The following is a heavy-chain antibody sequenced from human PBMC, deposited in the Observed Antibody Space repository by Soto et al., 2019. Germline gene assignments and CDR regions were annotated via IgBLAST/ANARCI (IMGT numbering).Heavy chain of an antibody. CDR3: AGAPENVDTAMGAPRWFDP. CDR1: GASIRSTDYY. D-gene: IGHD5-18*01. J-gene: IGHJ5*02. V-gene: IGHV4-30-4*01. Sequence: SETLSLTCTVSGASIRSTDYYWSWIRQAPGKGLEWIGYVYYTGSTYYNPSLMSRLTISVDTSKNQFSLKLSSVTAADTAVYYCAGAPENVDTAMGAPRWFDPWGQGTLVTVSS. CDR2: VYYTGST.